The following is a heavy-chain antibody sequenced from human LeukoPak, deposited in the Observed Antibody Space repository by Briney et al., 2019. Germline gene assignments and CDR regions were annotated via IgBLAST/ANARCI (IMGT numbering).Heavy chain of an antibody. CDR2: ISGSGGST. CDR3: AKGEGGNYFPRDY. V-gene: IGHV3-23*01. Sequence: GGSLRLSCAASGFTFRSYAMSWVRQAPRKGLEWVSSISGSGGSTYYTDSVKGRFTISRDNSENTLYLQMNSLRVEDTAVYYCAKGEGGNYFPRDYWGQGTLVTVSS. D-gene: IGHD1-26*01. J-gene: IGHJ4*02. CDR1: GFTFRSYA.